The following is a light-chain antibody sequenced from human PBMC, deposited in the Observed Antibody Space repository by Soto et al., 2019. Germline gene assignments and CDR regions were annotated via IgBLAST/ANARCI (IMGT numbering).Light chain of an antibody. CDR2: EVT. J-gene: IGLJ1*01. Sequence: QSALTQPASVSGSPGQSITISCTGTSSDVGAYNYVSWYQQHPGKAPKLMIYEVTNRPSGVSNRFSGSKSGNTASLTISGLPADDDAYYYCSSYTTSSPYVFGTGTKLTVL. CDR3: SSYTTSSPYV. V-gene: IGLV2-14*01. CDR1: SSDVGAYNY.